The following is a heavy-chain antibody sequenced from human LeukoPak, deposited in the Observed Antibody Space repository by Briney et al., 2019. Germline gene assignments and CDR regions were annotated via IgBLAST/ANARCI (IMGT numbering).Heavy chain of an antibody. CDR3: ARETHDPTLVRGVVDY. Sequence: TSETLSLTCTVSGDSISNDNYYWSWIRQPPGKGLEWVGFISYSGTTYYNPSLTSRVYISTGTSRSQFSLNLRSVTAADTAVYYCARETHDPTLVRGVVDYWGRGTLVTVSS. V-gene: IGHV4-30-4*01. D-gene: IGHD3-10*01. CDR2: ISYSGTT. CDR1: GDSISNDNYY. J-gene: IGHJ4*02.